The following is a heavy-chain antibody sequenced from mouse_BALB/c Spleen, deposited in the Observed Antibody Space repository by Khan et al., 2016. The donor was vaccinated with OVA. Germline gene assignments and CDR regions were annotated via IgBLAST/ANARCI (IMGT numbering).Heavy chain of an antibody. J-gene: IGHJ2*01. Sequence: EVELVESGGGLVKPGGSLPLSCAASGFTFSSYAMSWVHQTPEKRLEWVATISSGGTYTYYPDSVKGRFTISRDHAKNSLYLQMSSLRSEDTAMYYCVRTPGYYGSNYFDYWGQGTTLTASS. CDR2: ISSGGTYT. V-gene: IGHV5-9-3*01. D-gene: IGHD1-1*01. CDR1: GFTFSSYA. CDR3: VRTPGYYGSNYFDY.